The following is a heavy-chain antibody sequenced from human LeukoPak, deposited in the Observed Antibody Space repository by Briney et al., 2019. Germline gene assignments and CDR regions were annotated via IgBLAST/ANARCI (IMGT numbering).Heavy chain of an antibody. V-gene: IGHV1-69*13. Sequence: ASVKVSCKASGGTFSSYAISWVRQAPGQGLEWMGGIIPIFGTANYAQKFQGRVTITADESTSTAYMELSSLRSEDTAVYYCASLQVDMTTVTKRRPPSHFDLWGRGTLVTVSS. J-gene: IGHJ2*01. CDR3: ASLQVDMTTVTKRRPPSHFDL. CDR2: IIPIFGTA. D-gene: IGHD4-11*01. CDR1: GGTFSSYA.